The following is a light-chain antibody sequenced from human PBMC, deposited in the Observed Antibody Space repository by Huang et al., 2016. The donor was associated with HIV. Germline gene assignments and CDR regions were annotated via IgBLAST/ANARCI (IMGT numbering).Light chain of an antibody. J-gene: IGKJ2*01. CDR2: GAS. CDR3: QQYNDCPPLYT. Sequence: EIVMTQSPATLSVSPGERATLSCRASQSVSSNLAWYQQKPGQAPRLLIFGASTRATGIPARFRGSGSGTEFTLTISSLQSEDSAVYYCQQYNDCPPLYTFGQGTKLEIQ. V-gene: IGKV3-15*01. CDR1: QSVSSN.